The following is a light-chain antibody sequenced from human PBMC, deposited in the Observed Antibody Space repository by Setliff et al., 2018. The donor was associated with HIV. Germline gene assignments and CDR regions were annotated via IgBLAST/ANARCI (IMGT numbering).Light chain of an antibody. CDR1: SSDVGSYNL. J-gene: IGLJ1*01. CDR3: CSYAGSSTYV. Sequence: QSALTQPPSASGSLGQSITISCTGTSSDVGSYNLVSWYQQHPGKAPKLMIYEVIKRPSGVSNRFSGSKSGNTASLTISGLQAEDEADYYCCSYAGSSTYVFGTGTKVTVL. V-gene: IGLV2-23*02. CDR2: EVI.